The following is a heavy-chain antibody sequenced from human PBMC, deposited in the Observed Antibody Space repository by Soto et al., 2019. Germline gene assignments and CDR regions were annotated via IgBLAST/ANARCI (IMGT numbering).Heavy chain of an antibody. D-gene: IGHD3-22*01. CDR2: IYYSGST. CDR1: GGSISSSSDY. CDR3: ARLSSGYYDSSGYYMGH. V-gene: IGHV4-39*01. J-gene: IGHJ4*02. Sequence: SGTLPLTCTVSGGSISSSSDYWGWIRQPPGKGLEWIGSIYYSGSTYYNPSLKSRVTISVDTSKNQFSLKLSSVTAADTAVYYCARLSSGYYDSSGYYMGHWGQGTLVTVS.